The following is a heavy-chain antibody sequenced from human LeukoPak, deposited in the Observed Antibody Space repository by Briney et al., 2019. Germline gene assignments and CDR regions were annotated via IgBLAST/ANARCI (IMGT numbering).Heavy chain of an antibody. V-gene: IGHV3-23*01. CDR1: GFIFSPYA. CDR2: IAGGDDR. CDR3: AREDGSGSKHKGLDY. J-gene: IGHJ4*02. Sequence: GGSLRLSCAASGFIFSPYAMSWVRQAPGKGLEWVAGIAGGDDRFYADSVKGRFSISRDNSKNTLYLQMNSLRAEDTAVYYCAREDGSGSKHKGLDYWGQGTLVTVSS. D-gene: IGHD3-10*01.